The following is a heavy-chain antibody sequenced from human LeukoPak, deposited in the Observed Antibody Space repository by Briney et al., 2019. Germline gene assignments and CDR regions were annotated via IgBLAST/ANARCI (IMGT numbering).Heavy chain of an antibody. Sequence: GGSLRLSCAASGFTFSSYAMHWVRQAPGKGLEWVAVISYDGSNKYYADSVKGRFTISRDNSKNTLYLQMNSLRAEDTAVYYCARDGKWLHNSVDYWGQGTLVTVSS. V-gene: IGHV3-30-3*01. J-gene: IGHJ4*02. CDR3: ARDGKWLHNSVDY. CDR2: ISYDGSNK. CDR1: GFTFSSYA. D-gene: IGHD5-24*01.